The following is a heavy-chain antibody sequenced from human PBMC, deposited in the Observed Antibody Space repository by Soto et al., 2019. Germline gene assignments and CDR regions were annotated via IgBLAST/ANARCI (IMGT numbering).Heavy chain of an antibody. CDR1: RFTFSSYS. J-gene: IGHJ6*03. Sequence: SLRPSSAASRFTFSSYSMHCFRLAPGKGLEWVAVIWYDGSNKYYADSVKGRFTISRDNSTNTLYLQMNSVRAEDTAVYYCARDKGYYYYMDVWGKGTTVTVSS. CDR2: IWYDGSNK. CDR3: ARDKGYYYYMDV. V-gene: IGHV3-33*08.